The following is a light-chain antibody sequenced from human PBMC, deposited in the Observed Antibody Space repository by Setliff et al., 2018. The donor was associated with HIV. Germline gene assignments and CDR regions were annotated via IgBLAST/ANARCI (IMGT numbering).Light chain of an antibody. Sequence: QSVLAQPRSVSGSPGQSVTISCTGTSSDVGGYNYVSWYQQHPGKAPKLMIYDVSNRPSGVSNRFSGSKSGNTASLTISGLQAEDEADYYCSSYTTSSTLVFGTGTKVTV. J-gene: IGLJ1*01. CDR3: SSYTTSSTLV. V-gene: IGLV2-14*01. CDR2: DVS. CDR1: SSDVGGYNY.